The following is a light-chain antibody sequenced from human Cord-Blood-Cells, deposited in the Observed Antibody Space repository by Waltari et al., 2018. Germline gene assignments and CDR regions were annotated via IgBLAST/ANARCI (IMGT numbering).Light chain of an antibody. Sequence: QSALTQPRSVSGSPGQSGTISCTGTSSDVGGYNYGAWYQQHPGKAPKLMIYDVSKGPSGVPERLSGSKSGKTAALTISGLQAEDEADYYCFSYAGSYTWVFGGGTKLTVL. CDR1: SSDVGGYNY. CDR3: FSYAGSYTWV. CDR2: DVS. J-gene: IGLJ3*02. V-gene: IGLV2-11*01.